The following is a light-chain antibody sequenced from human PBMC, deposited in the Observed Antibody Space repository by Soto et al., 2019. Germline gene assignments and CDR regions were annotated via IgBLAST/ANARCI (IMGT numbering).Light chain of an antibody. V-gene: IGKV1-33*01. CDR3: QQYDNLPLT. J-gene: IGKJ3*01. Sequence: DIQMTQSPSSLSASVGDRVTITCQASQDISYSLNWYQQKPGKAPKLLNYHVSILETGVPSRFNGSASETDFTSTISSLQPEYFAAYYCQQYDNLPLTLGPGTKVDIK. CDR1: QDISYS. CDR2: HVS.